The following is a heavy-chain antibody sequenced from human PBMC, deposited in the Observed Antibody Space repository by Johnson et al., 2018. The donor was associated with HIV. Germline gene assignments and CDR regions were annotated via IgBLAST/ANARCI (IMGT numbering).Heavy chain of an antibody. J-gene: IGHJ3*02. CDR2: ISYDGSNK. V-gene: IGHV3-30*18. CDR3: AKDRSGSAGAFDI. D-gene: IGHD1-26*01. Sequence: QVQLVESGGDVVRPGGSLRLSCAASGFTFDDYGISWVRLVPGKGLEWVAVISYDGSNKYYADSVKGRFTISRDNSKNTLYLQMNSLRAEDTAVYYCAKDRSGSAGAFDIWGQGTMVTVSS. CDR1: GFTFDDYG.